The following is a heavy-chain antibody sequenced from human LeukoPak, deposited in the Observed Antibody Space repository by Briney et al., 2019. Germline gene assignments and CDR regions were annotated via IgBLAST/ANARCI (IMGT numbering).Heavy chain of an antibody. CDR1: GFTFSSYG. CDR2: ISHDGSNK. D-gene: IGHD4-11*01. Sequence: GGSLRLSCAASGFTFSSYGMHRVRQAPGKGLEWVAVISHDGSNKDYSDSVKGRFTISRDNSRSTLYLHMNSLRVEDTAVYYCANDYSNYYSYGMDVWGQGTTVTVSS. J-gene: IGHJ6*02. CDR3: ANDYSNYYSYGMDV. V-gene: IGHV3-30*18.